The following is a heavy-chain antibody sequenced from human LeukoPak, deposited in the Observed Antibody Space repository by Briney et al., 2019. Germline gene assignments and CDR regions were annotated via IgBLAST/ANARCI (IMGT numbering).Heavy chain of an antibody. CDR3: AREMVEMATIALSRWFDP. J-gene: IGHJ5*02. CDR2: IYSGGST. V-gene: IGHV3-53*04. D-gene: IGHD5-24*01. Sequence: GGSLRLSCAASGFTVSSNYMSWVRQAPGKGLEWVSVIYSGGSTYYADSVKGRFTISGHNSKNTLYLQMNSLRAEDTAVYYCAREMVEMATIALSRWFDPWGQGTLVTVSS. CDR1: GFTVSSNY.